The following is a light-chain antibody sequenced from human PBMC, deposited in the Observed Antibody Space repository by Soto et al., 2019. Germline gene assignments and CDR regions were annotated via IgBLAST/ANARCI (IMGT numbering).Light chain of an antibody. CDR2: ELT. J-gene: IGLJ2*01. CDR1: SSDIGAYDY. CDR3: SSYAGSNNENV. V-gene: IGLV2-8*01. Sequence: QSALTQPSSASGSPGQSVTISCTGTSSDIGAYDYVSWYQQHPGKAPKLIIYELTKRPSGVPDRFSGSKSGNTAFLTVSGLQAEDEADYHCSSYAGSNNENVFGGGTKLTVL.